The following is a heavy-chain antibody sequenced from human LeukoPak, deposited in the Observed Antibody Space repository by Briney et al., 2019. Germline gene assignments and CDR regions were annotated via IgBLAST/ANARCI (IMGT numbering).Heavy chain of an antibody. CDR3: ARQRIQLWLSPRERAIDY. CDR1: GGSISSYY. Sequence: SETLSLTCTVSGGSISSYYWSWIRQPPGKGLEWIGEINHSGSTNYNPSLKSRVTISVDTSKNQFSLKLSSVTAADTAVYYCARQRIQLWLSPRERAIDYWGQGTLVTVSS. D-gene: IGHD5-18*01. V-gene: IGHV4-34*01. J-gene: IGHJ4*02. CDR2: INHSGST.